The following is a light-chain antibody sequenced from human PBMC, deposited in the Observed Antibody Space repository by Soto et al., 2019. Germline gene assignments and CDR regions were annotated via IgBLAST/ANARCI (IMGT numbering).Light chain of an antibody. CDR1: SSDVGGYNY. Sequence: QSPLTQPASVSGSPGQSSTISCTGTSSDVGGYNYVSWYQQHPGKAPKLMIYEVSNRPSGVSNRFSGSKSGNTASLTISGLQAEDDADYYCSSYTSSSTPWVFGGGTKLTVL. CDR3: SSYTSSSTPWV. J-gene: IGLJ3*02. CDR2: EVS. V-gene: IGLV2-14*01.